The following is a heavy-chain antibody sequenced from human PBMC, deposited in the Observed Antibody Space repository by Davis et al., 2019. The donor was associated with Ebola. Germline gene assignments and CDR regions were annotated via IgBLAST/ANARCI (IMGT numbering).Heavy chain of an antibody. D-gene: IGHD3-10*01. CDR2: IYPGDSNP. J-gene: IGHJ4*02. Sequence: KVSCKGSGYSFTSYRIGWVRQMPGKGLEWMGIIYPGDSNPRYSPSFQGQVTISADKSVSTAYLQWSSLRASDTAMYYCARHSSWPSYYFDSWGQGTLVTVSP. CDR3: ARHSSWPSYYFDS. V-gene: IGHV5-51*01. CDR1: GYSFTSYR.